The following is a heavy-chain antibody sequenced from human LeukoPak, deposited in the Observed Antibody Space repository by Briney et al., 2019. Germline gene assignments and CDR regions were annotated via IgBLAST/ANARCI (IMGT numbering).Heavy chain of an antibody. Sequence: GGSLRLSCAASGFTFSSYSMNWVRQAPGKGLEWVSVIYSGGSTYYAESVKGRFTISRDNSKNTLYLQMKSLRAEDTAVYYCAREFEVAGLAMDVWGKGTTVTVSS. J-gene: IGHJ6*04. CDR1: GFTFSSYS. CDR3: AREFEVAGLAMDV. D-gene: IGHD6-19*01. CDR2: IYSGGST. V-gene: IGHV3-53*01.